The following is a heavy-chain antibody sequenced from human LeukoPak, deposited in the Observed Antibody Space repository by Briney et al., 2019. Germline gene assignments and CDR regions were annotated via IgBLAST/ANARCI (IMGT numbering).Heavy chain of an antibody. CDR2: ISYDGSNK. Sequence: GRSLRLSCAASGFTFSSYAMHWVRQAPGKGLEWVAVISYDGSNKYYADSVKGRFTISRENSKNTLYLQMNSLRAEDTAVYYCATSSYTGFDYWGQGTLVTVSS. CDR1: GFTFSSYA. J-gene: IGHJ4*02. CDR3: ATSSYTGFDY. D-gene: IGHD2-2*02. V-gene: IGHV3-30-3*01.